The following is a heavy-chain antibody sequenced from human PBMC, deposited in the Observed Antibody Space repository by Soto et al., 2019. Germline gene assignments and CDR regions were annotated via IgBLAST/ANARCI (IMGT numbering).Heavy chain of an antibody. CDR3: ARHRAPIYDYIWGTIPTALYYFDY. CDR1: GGSIISCGYY. CDR2: IYYSGST. V-gene: IGHV4-31*03. D-gene: IGHD3-16*01. Sequence: SETLSLTCTVSGGSIISCGYYWSLIRQHPGKGLEWIGYIYYSGSTYYNPSLKSRVTISVDTSKNQFSLKLSSVTAADTAVYYCARHRAPIYDYIWGTIPTALYYFDYWGQGTLVTVSS. J-gene: IGHJ4*02.